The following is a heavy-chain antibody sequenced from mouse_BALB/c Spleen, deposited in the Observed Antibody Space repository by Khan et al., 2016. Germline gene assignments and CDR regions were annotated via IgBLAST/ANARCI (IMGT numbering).Heavy chain of an antibody. J-gene: IGHJ2*01. CDR2: IRLKSNNYGI. CDR1: GFTFSNYW. D-gene: IGHD2-1*01. V-gene: IGHV6-6*02. Sequence: EVKLEESGGGLVQPGGSMKLSCVASGFTFSNYWMNWVHQSPEKGLEWVAEIRLKSNNYGIHYAESVKGRFTISRDDSKSSVYLHMNNLRAEDTGMYDWTGYGNFVDYWGQGTTLTVSS. CDR3: TGYGNFVDY.